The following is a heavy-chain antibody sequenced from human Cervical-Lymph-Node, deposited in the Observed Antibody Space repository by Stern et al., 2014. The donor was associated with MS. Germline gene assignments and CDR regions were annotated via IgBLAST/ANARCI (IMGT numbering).Heavy chain of an antibody. CDR1: GFTFSEFW. J-gene: IGHJ4*02. D-gene: IGHD4-17*01. V-gene: IGHV3-7*01. CDR2: IKEDGSET. Sequence: EVQLVESGGGLAQPGGSLRLSCAASGFTFSEFWMTWVRQAPGKGLEWVANIKEDGSETHYVDAVKGRFTISRDTAKNSLFLQMYGLRVEDTGIYYCMRGTHDGVGDWGQGTLVTVSS. CDR3: MRGTHDGVGD.